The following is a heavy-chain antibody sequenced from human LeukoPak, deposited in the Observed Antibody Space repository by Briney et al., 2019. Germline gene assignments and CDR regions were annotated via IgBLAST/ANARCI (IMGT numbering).Heavy chain of an antibody. J-gene: IGHJ4*02. CDR2: INHSGST. CDR1: GGSFSGYY. V-gene: IGHV4-34*01. Sequence: SETLSLTCAVYGGSFSGYYWSWIRQPPGKGLEWIGEINHSGSTNYNPSLKSRVTISVDTSKNQFSLKLSSVTAADTAVYYCARVASYLSYFDYWGQGTLVTVSS. D-gene: IGHD3-16*02. CDR3: ARVASYLSYFDY.